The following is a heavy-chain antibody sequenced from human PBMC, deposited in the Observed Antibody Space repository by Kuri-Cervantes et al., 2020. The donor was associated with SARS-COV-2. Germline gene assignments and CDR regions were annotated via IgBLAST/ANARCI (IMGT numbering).Heavy chain of an antibody. Sequence: GESLKISCAASGFTFDDYGMSWVRQAPGKGLEWVSGINWNGGSTGYADSVKGRFTISRDNAKNSLYLQMNSLRAEDTALYHCARSFVYYDILDAFDIWGQGTMVTVSS. CDR3: ARSFVYYDILDAFDI. CDR2: INWNGGST. J-gene: IGHJ3*02. CDR1: GFTFDDYG. D-gene: IGHD3-9*01. V-gene: IGHV3-20*01.